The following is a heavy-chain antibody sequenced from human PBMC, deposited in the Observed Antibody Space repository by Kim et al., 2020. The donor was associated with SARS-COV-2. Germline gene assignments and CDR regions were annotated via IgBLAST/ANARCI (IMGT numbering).Heavy chain of an antibody. CDR2: ISGSGRST. J-gene: IGHJ2*01. V-gene: IGHV3-23*01. Sequence: GGSLRLSCAASGFAFSSNAMTWVRQAPGKGLEWVSAISGSGRSTYYADSVKGRFTISRDNSNNTLYLQMNSLRAEDTALYYCAKSIGGYWHFDLWGRGT. CDR3: AKSIGGYWHFDL. CDR1: GFAFSSNA. D-gene: IGHD2-15*01.